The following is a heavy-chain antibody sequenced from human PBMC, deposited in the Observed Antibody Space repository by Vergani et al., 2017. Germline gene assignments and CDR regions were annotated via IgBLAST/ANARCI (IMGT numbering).Heavy chain of an antibody. J-gene: IGHJ4*02. V-gene: IGHV1-2*02. CDR1: GFTFTGYY. CDR2: VNPNNGDT. D-gene: IGHD3-16*01. Sequence: QVQLVQSGAEVKKPGASVKVSCKTSGFTFTGYYIHWVRQAPGQGLEWMGWVNPNNGDTNYAQKFQGSVTMTRDTSISTAYMELNRLKSDDTAIYYCARDTRGGEWSGGYWGQGTLVTVSS. CDR3: ARDTRGGEWSGGY.